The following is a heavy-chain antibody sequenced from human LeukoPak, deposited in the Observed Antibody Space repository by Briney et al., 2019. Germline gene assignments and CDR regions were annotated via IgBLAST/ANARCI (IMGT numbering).Heavy chain of an antibody. J-gene: IGHJ4*02. CDR1: GYSISSGYY. V-gene: IGHV4-38-2*02. D-gene: IGHD5-24*01. Sequence: SETLSLTCTVSGYSISSGYYWGWIRPPPGKGLEWTGSIDHSGSTYYNPSLKSRVTISVDTSKNQFFLKLNSVTAADTAVYHCARGPQIWRQFSYLDYWGQGTLVTVSP. CDR2: IDHSGST. CDR3: ARGPQIWRQFSYLDY.